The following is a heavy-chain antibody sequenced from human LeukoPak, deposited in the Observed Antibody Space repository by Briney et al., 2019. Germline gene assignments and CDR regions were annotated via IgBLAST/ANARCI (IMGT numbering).Heavy chain of an antibody. J-gene: IGHJ6*02. CDR3: ARALRARITGTTASVYGMDV. CDR1: GGSISSYY. D-gene: IGHD1-20*01. Sequence: PSETLSLTCTVSGGSISSYYWSWIRQPPGKGLEWIGYIYYSGSTNYNPSLKSRVTISVDTSKDQFSLKLSSVTAADTAVYYCARALRARITGTTASVYGMDVWGQGTTVTVSS. CDR2: IYYSGST. V-gene: IGHV4-59*01.